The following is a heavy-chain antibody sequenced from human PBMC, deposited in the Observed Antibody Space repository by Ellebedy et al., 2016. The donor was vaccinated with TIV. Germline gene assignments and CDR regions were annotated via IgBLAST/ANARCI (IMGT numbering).Heavy chain of an antibody. CDR3: AKLDSSGYYYGRLDY. D-gene: IGHD3-22*01. J-gene: IGHJ4*02. V-gene: IGHV3-23*01. Sequence: GESLKIFCAASGFTFRNFAMTWVRQAPGKGLEWVSSISSSGVSSDYADSVRGRVTISRDNSKSTLYLQMDSLRADDSAEYYCAKLDSSGYYYGRLDYWGQGTLVTVSS. CDR1: GFTFRNFA. CDR2: ISSSGVSS.